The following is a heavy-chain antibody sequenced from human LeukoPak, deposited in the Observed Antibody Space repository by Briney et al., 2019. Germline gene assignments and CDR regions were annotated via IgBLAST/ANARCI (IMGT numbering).Heavy chain of an antibody. CDR3: ARMFGGNYYGYYFDY. V-gene: IGHV3-53*01. CDR2: LYSGGMT. J-gene: IGHJ4*02. Sequence: SGGSLRLSCAASGFTVNNYYMTGVRQAPGKGLECVSILYSGGMTYYADSVKGRFTISTDNSKNTVNLQMNSLRAEDTAIYYCARMFGGNYYGYYFDYWGQGSMLTVSS. D-gene: IGHD1-26*01. CDR1: GFTVNNYY.